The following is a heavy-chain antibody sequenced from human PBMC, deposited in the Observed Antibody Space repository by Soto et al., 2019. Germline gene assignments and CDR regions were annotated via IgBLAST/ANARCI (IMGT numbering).Heavy chain of an antibody. V-gene: IGHV3-23*01. CDR3: AKENGYSSSWFEFDY. D-gene: IGHD6-13*01. CDR1: GFTFSSYA. CDR2: ISGSGGST. J-gene: IGHJ4*02. Sequence: EVPLLESGGGLVQPGGSLRLSCAASGFTFSSYAMSWVRQAPGTWLEWVSAISGSGGSTYYADSVKGRFTTSSDNSKNTLYLQMNSLRAEDTSVYYCAKENGYSSSWFEFDYWGQGTLVTVSS.